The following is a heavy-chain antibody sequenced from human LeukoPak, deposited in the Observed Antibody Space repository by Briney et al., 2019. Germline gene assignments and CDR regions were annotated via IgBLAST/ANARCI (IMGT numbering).Heavy chain of an antibody. V-gene: IGHV2-70*11. J-gene: IGHJ3*02. CDR2: IDWDDDK. CDR1: GFSLSTSAMC. Sequence: SGPALVKPTQILTLTCTFSGFSLSTSAMCVSWIRQPPGKALEWLARIDWDDDKYYSTSLKTRLTISKDTSKNQVVLTMTNMDPVDTATYSCAGIMVREVTHAFDIGGQGTRVTVSS. CDR3: AGIMVREVTHAFDI. D-gene: IGHD3-10*01.